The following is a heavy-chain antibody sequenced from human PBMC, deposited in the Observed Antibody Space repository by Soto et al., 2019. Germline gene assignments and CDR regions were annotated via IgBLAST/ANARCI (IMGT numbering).Heavy chain of an antibody. CDR2: ISYDGSNK. D-gene: IGHD6-13*01. J-gene: IGHJ6*02. CDR1: GFTFSSYA. CDR3: ARAYEEQQLGMDYYYYYGMDV. Sequence: QVQLVESGGGVVQPGRSLRLSCAASGFTFSSYAMHWVRQAPGKGLEWVVVISYDGSNKYYADSVKGRFTISRDNSKNTLYLQMNSLRAEDTAVYYCARAYEEQQLGMDYYYYYGMDVWGQGTTVTVSS. V-gene: IGHV3-30-3*01.